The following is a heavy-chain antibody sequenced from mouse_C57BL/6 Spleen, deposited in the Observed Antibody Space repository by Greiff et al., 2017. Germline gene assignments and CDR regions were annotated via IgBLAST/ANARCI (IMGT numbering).Heavy chain of an antibody. Sequence: QVQLQQPGAELVKPGASVKLSCKASGYTFTSYWMHWVKQRPGQGLEWIGMIHPNSGSTNYNEKFKSKATLTVDTSSSTAYMQLSSLTSEDSAVYYGARWTTVVATGGALDYWGQGTSVTVSS. D-gene: IGHD1-1*01. V-gene: IGHV1-64*01. CDR1: GYTFTSYW. CDR2: IHPNSGST. CDR3: ARWTTVVATGGALDY. J-gene: IGHJ4*01.